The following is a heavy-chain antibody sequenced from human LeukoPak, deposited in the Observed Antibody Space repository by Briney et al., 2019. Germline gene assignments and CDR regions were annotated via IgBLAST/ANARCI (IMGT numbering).Heavy chain of an antibody. CDR3: ARAFGTMVRGAYWGWFDP. Sequence: SETLSLTCTASGVSISNYYWSWIRQPPGKGLEWVAYIYYSGSTNYNPSLKSRVTISGDTSKNQFSLKLSSVTAADTAVYYCARAFGTMVRGAYWGWFDPWGQGTLVTVSS. V-gene: IGHV4-59*01. D-gene: IGHD3-10*01. J-gene: IGHJ5*02. CDR2: IYYSGST. CDR1: GVSISNYY.